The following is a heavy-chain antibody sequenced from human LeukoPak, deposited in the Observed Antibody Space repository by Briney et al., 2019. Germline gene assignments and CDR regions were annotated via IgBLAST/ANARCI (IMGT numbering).Heavy chain of an antibody. J-gene: IGHJ3*02. Sequence: GGSLRLSCAASGFTFSSYAMSWVRQAPGKGLERVSAISGSGGSTYYADSVKGRFTISRDNSKNTLYLQMNSLRAEDTAVYYCAKRYNWNPDAFDIWGQGTMVTVSS. V-gene: IGHV3-23*01. CDR3: AKRYNWNPDAFDI. CDR1: GFTFSSYA. D-gene: IGHD1-20*01. CDR2: ISGSGGST.